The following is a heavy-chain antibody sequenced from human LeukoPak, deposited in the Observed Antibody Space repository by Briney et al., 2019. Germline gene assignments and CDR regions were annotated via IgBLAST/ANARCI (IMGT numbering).Heavy chain of an antibody. CDR3: ARALRDGYNWGEGDY. CDR2: ISYDGSNK. D-gene: IGHD5-24*01. J-gene: IGHJ4*02. V-gene: IGHV3-30-3*01. CDR1: GFTFSNFW. Sequence: GGSLRLSCAASGFTFSNFWMSWVRQAPGKGLEWVAVISYDGSNKYYADSVKGRFTISRDNSKNTLYLQMNSLRAEDTAVYYCARALRDGYNWGEGDYWGQGTLVTVSS.